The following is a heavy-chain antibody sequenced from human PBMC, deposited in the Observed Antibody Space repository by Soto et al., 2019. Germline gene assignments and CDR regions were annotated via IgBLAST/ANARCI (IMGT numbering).Heavy chain of an antibody. V-gene: IGHV4-61*01. CDR1: GGSVRSGNHF. J-gene: IGHJ6*02. D-gene: IGHD3-10*01. CDR3: ARGGEPLGYYGLDV. Sequence: SETLSLTCSVSGGSVRSGNHFWNWIRQPPGRGLEWLGYMYYTGVTNYNPSLKSRVSMSVDTSKNQFSLKLTSLTAADTAVYYCARGGEPLGYYGLDVWGQGTTVTVS. CDR2: MYYTGVT.